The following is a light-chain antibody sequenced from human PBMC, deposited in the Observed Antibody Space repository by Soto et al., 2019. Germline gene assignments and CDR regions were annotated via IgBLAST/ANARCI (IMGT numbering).Light chain of an antibody. CDR3: QQRGSWPQLT. CDR1: QSVGSS. J-gene: IGKJ4*01. Sequence: DILLTQSPATLSLSRGERATLSCRASQSVGSSLAWFQQKPGQAPRLLIYDASNRATGIPARFSGSGSGTDFTLTISSLDPEDFAVYSCQQRGSWPQLTFGGGTKVEI. V-gene: IGKV3-11*01. CDR2: DAS.